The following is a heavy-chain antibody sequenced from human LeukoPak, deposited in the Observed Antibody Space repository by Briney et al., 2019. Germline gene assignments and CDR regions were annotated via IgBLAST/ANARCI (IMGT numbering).Heavy chain of an antibody. V-gene: IGHV3-64D*08. CDR1: GFTFSSYG. CDR2: ISSNGGST. CDR3: VKDQGYYDFWSGYEYFHH. D-gene: IGHD3-3*01. J-gene: IGHJ1*01. Sequence: PGGSLRLSCSASGFTFSSYGLHWVRQAPGKGLQYVSGISSNGGSTDYADSVKGRFTISRDNSKNTLYLQMSSLRAEDTAVYYCVKDQGYYDFWSGYEYFHHWGQGTLVTVSS.